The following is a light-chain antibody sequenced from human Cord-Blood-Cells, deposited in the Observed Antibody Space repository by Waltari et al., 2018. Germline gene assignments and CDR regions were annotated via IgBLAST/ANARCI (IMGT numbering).Light chain of an antibody. CDR1: SSDVGGYNY. CDR3: CSYAGSYTL. J-gene: IGLJ2*01. CDR2: DVS. Sequence: QSALTQPRSVSGSPGQSVTISCTGTSSDVGGYNYVSWYQQHPGKAPKPMIYDVSKLPSGVPDRFSGSKSGNTASLTISGLQAEDEADYYCCSYAGSYTLFGGGTKLTVL. V-gene: IGLV2-11*01.